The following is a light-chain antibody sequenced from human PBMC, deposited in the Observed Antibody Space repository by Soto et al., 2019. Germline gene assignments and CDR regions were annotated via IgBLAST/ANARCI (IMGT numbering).Light chain of an antibody. CDR3: GTWDSSLSAGRV. CDR1: SSNIGNNY. CDR2: ENN. V-gene: IGLV1-51*02. Sequence: QSVLTQPPSVSAAPGQKVTISCSESSSNIGNNYVSWYQQLPGTAPKLLIYENNKRPSGIPDRFSGSKSGTSATLGITGLQTGDEADYYCGTWDSSLSAGRVFGGGTKLTVL. J-gene: IGLJ2*01.